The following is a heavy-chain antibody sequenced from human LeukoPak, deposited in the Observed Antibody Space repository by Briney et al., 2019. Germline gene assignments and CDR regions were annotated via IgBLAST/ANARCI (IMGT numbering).Heavy chain of an antibody. CDR3: AREGYCSGGSCHGEDNWFDP. CDR2: IIPIFGTA. J-gene: IGHJ5*02. Sequence: SVKVSCKASGGTFSSYAISWLRQAPGQGLEWMGGIIPIFGTANYAQKLQGRVTITTDESTSTAYMELSSLRSEDTAVYYCAREGYCSGGSCHGEDNWFDPWGQGTLVTVSS. CDR1: GGTFSSYA. V-gene: IGHV1-69*05. D-gene: IGHD2-15*01.